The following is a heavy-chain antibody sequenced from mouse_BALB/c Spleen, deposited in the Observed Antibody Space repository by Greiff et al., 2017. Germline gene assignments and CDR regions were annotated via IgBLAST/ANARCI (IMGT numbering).Heavy chain of an antibody. J-gene: IGHJ4*01. V-gene: IGHV14-3*02. Sequence: EVQLQESGAELVKPGASVKLSCTASGFNIKDTYMHWVKQRPEQGLEWIGRIDPANGNTKYDPKFQGKATITADTSSNTAYLQLSSLTSEDTAVYYCARVIRYYAMDYWGQGTSVTVSS. D-gene: IGHD2-4*01. CDR2: IDPANGNT. CDR1: GFNIKDTY. CDR3: ARVIRYYAMDY.